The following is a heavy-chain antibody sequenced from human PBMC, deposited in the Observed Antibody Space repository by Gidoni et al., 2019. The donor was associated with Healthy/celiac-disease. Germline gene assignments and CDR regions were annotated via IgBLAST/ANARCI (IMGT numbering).Heavy chain of an antibody. CDR3: ARGGYAEWGTVHSTYYYYYMDV. J-gene: IGHJ6*03. V-gene: IGHV1-8*01. CDR1: GYTLNRYD. D-gene: IGHD1-1*01. CDR2: MNPNSVNT. Sequence: QVQLVQSGAEVKKPGASVKVYCKASGYTLNRYDIDWVRQATGQGLEWMGWMNPNSVNTGYAQNFQGRVTMTRTTSISTAYLALSSLRSADPAVYYCARGGYAEWGTVHSTYYYYYMDVWGKGTTVTVSS.